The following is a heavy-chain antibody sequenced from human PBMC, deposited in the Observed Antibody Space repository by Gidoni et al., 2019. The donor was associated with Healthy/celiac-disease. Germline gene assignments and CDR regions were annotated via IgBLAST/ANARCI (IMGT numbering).Heavy chain of an antibody. J-gene: IGHJ6*03. CDR2: IVVGSGNT. CDR3: AADFDWLMGFMDV. Sequence: QMQLVQSGPEVKKPGTSVKVSCKASGFTFTSSAVQWVRQARGQRLEWIGWIVVGSGNTNYAQKFQERVTITRDMSTSTAYMELSSLRSEDTAVYYCAADFDWLMGFMDVWGKGTTVTVSS. D-gene: IGHD3-9*01. V-gene: IGHV1-58*01. CDR1: GFTFTSSA.